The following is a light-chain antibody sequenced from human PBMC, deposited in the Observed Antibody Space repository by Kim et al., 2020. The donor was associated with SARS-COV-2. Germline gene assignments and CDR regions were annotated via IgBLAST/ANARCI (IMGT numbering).Light chain of an antibody. CDR3: QVWDSSSDHVV. CDR2: YDS. J-gene: IGLJ2*01. CDR1: NIGSKS. V-gene: IGLV3-21*04. Sequence: PVKTARITCGGNNIGSKSVHWYQQKPGQAPVLVIYYDSDRPSGIPERFSGSNSGNTATLTISRVEAGDEADYYCQVWDSSSDHVVFGGGTQLTVL.